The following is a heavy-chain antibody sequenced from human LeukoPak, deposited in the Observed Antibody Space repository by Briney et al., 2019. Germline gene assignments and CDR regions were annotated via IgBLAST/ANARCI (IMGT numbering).Heavy chain of an antibody. Sequence: ASVKVSCKASGYSFTTYGFSWMRQAPGQGLEWMGIIAYNGNTYYAENLQGRVTMTTDSSTNTAYMELRNLRSDDTAVYYCARYGSSRYLYDYWGQGTLVTVSS. CDR2: IAYNGNT. D-gene: IGHD2-2*01. CDR3: ARYGSSRYLYDY. CDR1: GYSFTTYG. J-gene: IGHJ4*02. V-gene: IGHV1-18*01.